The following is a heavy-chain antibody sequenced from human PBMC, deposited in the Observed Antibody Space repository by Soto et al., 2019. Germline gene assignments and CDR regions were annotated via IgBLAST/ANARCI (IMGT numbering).Heavy chain of an antibody. CDR2: INAGNGNT. CDR3: ARVFPLWSPYFDY. CDR1: GYTFTSYA. Sequence: QVQLVQSGAEVKKPGASVKVSCKASGYTFTSYAMHWVRQAPGQRLEWMGWINAGNGNTKYSQKFQGRVTITRDTXASTAYMELSSLRSEDTAVYYCARVFPLWSPYFDYWGQGTLVTVSS. D-gene: IGHD5-18*01. V-gene: IGHV1-3*01. J-gene: IGHJ4*02.